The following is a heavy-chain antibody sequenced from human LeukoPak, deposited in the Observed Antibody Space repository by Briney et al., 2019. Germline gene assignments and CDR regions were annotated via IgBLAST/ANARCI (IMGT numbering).Heavy chain of an antibody. CDR3: AKGGIVVVTAPDY. Sequence: GGSLRLSCVASGFSFSTYGMHWVRQAPGKGLEWVAVISYDGSNKYYADSVKGRFTISRDNAKNSLYLQMNSLRAEDTALYYCAKGGIVVVTAPDYWGQGTLVTVSS. CDR2: ISYDGSNK. CDR1: GFSFSTYG. V-gene: IGHV3-30*19. J-gene: IGHJ4*02. D-gene: IGHD2-21*02.